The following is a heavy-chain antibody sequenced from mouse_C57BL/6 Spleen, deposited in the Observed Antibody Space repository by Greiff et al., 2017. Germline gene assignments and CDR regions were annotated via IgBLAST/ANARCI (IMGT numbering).Heavy chain of an antibody. Sequence: QVQLQQPGAELVKPGASVKLSCKASGYTFTSYWMQWVKQRPGQGLEWIGEIDPSDSYTNYNQKFKGKATLTVDTSSSTAYMQLSSRTSEDSAVYYCARNYYYGIYWYFDVWGTGTTVTVSS. CDR2: IDPSDSYT. CDR1: GYTFTSYW. V-gene: IGHV1-50*01. J-gene: IGHJ1*03. D-gene: IGHD1-1*01. CDR3: ARNYYYGIYWYFDV.